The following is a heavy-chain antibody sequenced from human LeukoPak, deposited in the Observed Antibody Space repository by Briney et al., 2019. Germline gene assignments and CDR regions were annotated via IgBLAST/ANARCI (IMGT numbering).Heavy chain of an antibody. Sequence: PSETLSLTCTVSGGSISSGDYYWSWIRQPPGKGLEWIGYIYYSGSAYYNPSLKSRVTISVDTSKNQFSLKLSSVTAADTAVYYCAGATSNYDILTGYSDYWGQGTLVTVSS. V-gene: IGHV4-30-4*01. CDR1: GGSISSGDYY. J-gene: IGHJ4*02. D-gene: IGHD3-9*01. CDR3: AGATSNYDILTGYSDY. CDR2: IYYSGSA.